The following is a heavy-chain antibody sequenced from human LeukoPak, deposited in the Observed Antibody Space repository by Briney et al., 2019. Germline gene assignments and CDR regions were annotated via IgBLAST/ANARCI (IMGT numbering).Heavy chain of an antibody. CDR2: MSYDGSSK. CDR1: GFTFTDYA. CDR3: ARDRYSYGHYYFDY. V-gene: IGHV3-30*14. J-gene: IGHJ4*02. D-gene: IGHD5-18*01. Sequence: GGSLRLSCAASGFTFTDYAFHWVRQAPGKGLEWVAVMSYDGSSKHYADSVKGRFTISRDNSKDTLFLQMDSLRAEDTAVYYCARDRYSYGHYYFDYWGQGTLVTVSS.